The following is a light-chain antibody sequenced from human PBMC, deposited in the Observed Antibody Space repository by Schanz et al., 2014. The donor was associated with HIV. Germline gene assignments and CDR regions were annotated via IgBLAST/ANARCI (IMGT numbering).Light chain of an antibody. J-gene: IGKJ1*01. V-gene: IGKV3D-15*01. CDR1: QSVSSN. Sequence: EIVMTQSPATLSVSPGERATLSCRASQSVSSNLAWYQQKPGQAPRLLIYGASSRAIGIPDRFSGSGSGTEFTLTISSLQSEDFAVYYCQQYNNWPPAWTFGQGTKVEIK. CDR2: GAS. CDR3: QQYNNWPPAWT.